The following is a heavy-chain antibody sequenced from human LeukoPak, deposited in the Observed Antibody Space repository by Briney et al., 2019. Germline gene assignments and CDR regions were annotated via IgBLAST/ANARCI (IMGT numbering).Heavy chain of an antibody. CDR3: ARALNPLTGTYYFDY. CDR1: GASINSHY. J-gene: IGHJ4*02. V-gene: IGHV4-4*07. Sequence: PETLSLTCSVSGASINSHYWTWIRQPAGKGLEWIGRIYISGSTNYSPSLKSRVTMSVDTSKNQFSLNLISVTAADTAVYYCARALNPLTGTYYFDYWGQGTLVTVSS. CDR2: IYISGST. D-gene: IGHD4/OR15-4a*01.